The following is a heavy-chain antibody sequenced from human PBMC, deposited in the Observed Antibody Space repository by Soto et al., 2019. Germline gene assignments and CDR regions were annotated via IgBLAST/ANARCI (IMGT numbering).Heavy chain of an antibody. CDR1: GGTFSSYT. J-gene: IGHJ4*02. V-gene: IGHV1-69*02. D-gene: IGHD6-19*01. CDR2: LIPILGIA. CDR3: ASGGPVAGGDY. Sequence: QVQLVQSGAEVKKPGSSVKVSCKASGGTFSSYTISWVRQAPGQGLEWMGRLIPILGIANYAQKFQGRVTITADKSTSTAYMELSSLRSEDTAVYYCASGGPVAGGDYWGQGTLVTVSS.